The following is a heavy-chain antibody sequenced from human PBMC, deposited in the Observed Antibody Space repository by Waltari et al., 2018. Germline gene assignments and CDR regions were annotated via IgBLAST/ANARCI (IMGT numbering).Heavy chain of an antibody. CDR2: IYHSGST. D-gene: IGHD3-10*01. Sequence: VQLVESGGGLVQPGGSLKLSCAASGFIFGDSAMHWVRQASGKGLEWVGSIYHSGSTYYNPSLNRRVTISVDMSKNQFSLKLTSVTAADTAVYYCARDRLRGVAAYFDYWGQGTLVTVSS. J-gene: IGHJ4*02. CDR1: GFIFGDSA. V-gene: IGHV4-38-2*02. CDR3: ARDRLRGVAAYFDY.